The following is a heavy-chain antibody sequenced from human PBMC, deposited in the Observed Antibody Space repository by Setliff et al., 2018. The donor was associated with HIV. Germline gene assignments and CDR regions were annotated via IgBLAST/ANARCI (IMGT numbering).Heavy chain of an antibody. CDR1: GFTFTSYA. J-gene: IGHJ4*02. CDR3: AKDGWGYDYVGAYYFDY. V-gene: IGHV3-43*01. D-gene: IGHD5-12*01. CDR2: ISWDGDMT. Sequence: PGGSLRLSCAASGFTFTSYAMNWVRQAPGKGLEWVSLISWDGDMTYYADSVKGRFTISRDNSKNSLYLQMNSLTTEDTGLYYCAKDGWGYDYVGAYYFDYWGQGTPVTVSS.